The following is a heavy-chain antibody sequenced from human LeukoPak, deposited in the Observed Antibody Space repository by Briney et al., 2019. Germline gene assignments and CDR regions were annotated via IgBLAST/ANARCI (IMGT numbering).Heavy chain of an antibody. CDR2: IYHSGST. CDR3: ASSYCGGDCYLFRFDY. J-gene: IGHJ4*02. Sequence: SQTLSLTCAVSGGSISSGGYSWSWIRQPPGKGLEWIGYIYHSGSTYYNPSLKSRVTISVDRSKNQFSLKLSSVTAADTAVCYCASSYCGGDCYLFRFDYWGQGTLVTVSS. V-gene: IGHV4-30-2*01. CDR1: GGSISSGGYS. D-gene: IGHD2-21*02.